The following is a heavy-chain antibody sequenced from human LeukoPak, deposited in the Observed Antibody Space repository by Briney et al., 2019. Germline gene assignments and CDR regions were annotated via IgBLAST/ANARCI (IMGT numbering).Heavy chain of an antibody. CDR2: ISAYNGKT. J-gene: IGHJ4*02. D-gene: IGHD3-10*01. CDR3: ARDVAKIWFGESRHSDY. V-gene: IGHV1-18*01. Sequence: ASVKVSCKASGYTFTRYGISWVRQAPGQGLEWMGCISAYNGKTNYAQKLQGRVTMTTDTSTSTAYMELRSLRSDDTAVYYCARDVAKIWFGESRHSDYWGQGTLVTVSS. CDR1: GYTFTRYG.